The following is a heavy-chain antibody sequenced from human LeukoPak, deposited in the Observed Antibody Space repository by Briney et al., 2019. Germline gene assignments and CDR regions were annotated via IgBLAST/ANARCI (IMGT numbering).Heavy chain of an antibody. CDR1: GFTFSSYS. D-gene: IGHD4-17*01. CDR3: SNGGTVYYYGMDV. CDR2: ISSSSSTI. J-gene: IGHJ6*02. V-gene: IGHV3-48*04. Sequence: GGSLRLSCAASGFTFSSYSMNWVRQAPGKGLEWVSYISSSSSTIYYADSVKGRFTISRDNAKNSLYLQMNSLRAEDTAVYYCSNGGTVYYYGMDVWGQGTTVTVSS.